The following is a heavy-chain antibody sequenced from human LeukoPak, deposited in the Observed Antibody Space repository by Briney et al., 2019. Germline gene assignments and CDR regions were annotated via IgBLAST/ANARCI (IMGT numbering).Heavy chain of an antibody. CDR2: FDPEDGET. CDR3: ATDPLEFCSGGSCYSRSYYYYGMDV. Sequence: ASVTVSCKVSGYTLTELSMHWVRQAPGKGLEGMGGFDPEDGETIYAQKFQGRVTMTEDTSTDTAYMEPSSLRSEDTAVYYCATDPLEFCSGGSCYSRSYYYYGMDVWGQGTTVTVSS. CDR1: GYTLTELS. J-gene: IGHJ6*02. D-gene: IGHD2-15*01. V-gene: IGHV1-24*01.